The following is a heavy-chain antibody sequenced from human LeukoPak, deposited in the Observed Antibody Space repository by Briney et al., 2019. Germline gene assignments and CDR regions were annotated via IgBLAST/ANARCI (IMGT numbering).Heavy chain of an antibody. CDR2: ISRGSRTI. D-gene: IGHD1-14*01. CDR1: GFTFSSYW. CDR3: ASIDGSNYYGMDV. Sequence: GGSLRLSCAASGFTFSSYWMSWVRQAPGKGLEWVSYISRGSRTIYYADSVKGRFTISRDDAKNSLSLQMNSLRAEDTAVYYCASIDGSNYYGMDVWGQGTTVTVSS. J-gene: IGHJ6*02. V-gene: IGHV3-48*04.